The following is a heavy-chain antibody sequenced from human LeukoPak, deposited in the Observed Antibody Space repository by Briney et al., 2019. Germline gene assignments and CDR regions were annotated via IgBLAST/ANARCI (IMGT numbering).Heavy chain of an antibody. J-gene: IGHJ4*02. CDR3: ARAWGITNSL. CDR2: IYTSGST. CDR1: GGSISSGSYY. D-gene: IGHD3-3*01. V-gene: IGHV4-61*02. Sequence: SETRSLTCTVSGGSISSGSYYWSWIRQPAGKGLEWIGRIYTSGSTNYNPSLKSRVTISVDTSKNQFSLKLSSVTAADTAVYYCARAWGITNSLWGQGTLVTVSS.